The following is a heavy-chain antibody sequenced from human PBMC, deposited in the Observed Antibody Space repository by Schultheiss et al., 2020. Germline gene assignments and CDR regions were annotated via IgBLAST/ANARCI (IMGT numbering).Heavy chain of an antibody. J-gene: IGHJ3*01. CDR1: GYTFTDYY. Sequence: ASVKVSCKTSGYTFTDYYIHWVRQAPGQGPEWMGRINPNSGGANYAQKFQGRVTMTRDTSISTAYMELSRLTSDDTAVYYCASEARGYRDAFDFWGQGTTVTVSS. CDR2: INPNSGGA. D-gene: IGHD2-15*01. CDR3: ASEARGYRDAFDF. V-gene: IGHV1-2*06.